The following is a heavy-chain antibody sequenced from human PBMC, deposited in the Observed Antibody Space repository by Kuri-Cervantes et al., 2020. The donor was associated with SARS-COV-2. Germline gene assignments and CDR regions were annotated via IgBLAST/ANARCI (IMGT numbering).Heavy chain of an antibody. J-gene: IGHJ3*02. CDR2: ISYDGSNK. Sequence: GESLKISCEVSGFLFSASAIHWVRQAPGKGLEWVAVISYDGSNKYYADSVKGRFTISRDNSKNTLYLQMNSLRAEDTAVYYCARDLDDYIPNGGDAFDIWGQGTMVTVSS. CDR3: ARDLDDYIPNGGDAFDI. V-gene: IGHV3-30-3*01. D-gene: IGHD5-24*01. CDR1: GFLFSASA.